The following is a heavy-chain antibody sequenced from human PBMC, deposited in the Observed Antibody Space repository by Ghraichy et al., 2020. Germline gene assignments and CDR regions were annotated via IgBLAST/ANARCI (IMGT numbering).Heavy chain of an antibody. CDR2: ISYDGSNK. J-gene: IGHJ4*02. Sequence: GGSLRLSCAASGFTFSSYGMHWVRQAPGKGLEWVAVISYDGSNKYYADSVKGRFTISRDNSKNTLYLQMNSLRAEDTAVYYCAKDLSPDFWSGYSDYWGQGTLVTVSS. CDR3: AKDLSPDFWSGYSDY. V-gene: IGHV3-30*18. CDR1: GFTFSSYG. D-gene: IGHD3-3*01.